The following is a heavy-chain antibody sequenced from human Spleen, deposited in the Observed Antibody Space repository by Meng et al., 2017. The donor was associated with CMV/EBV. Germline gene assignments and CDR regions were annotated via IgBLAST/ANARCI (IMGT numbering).Heavy chain of an antibody. D-gene: IGHD3-10*01. J-gene: IGHJ6*02. CDR3: ARDRVLGDGRDV. CDR1: GGTFSSYA. V-gene: IGHV1-69*05. CDR2: IIPIFGTA. Sequence: SVKVSCKASGGTFSSYAISWVRQAPGQGLEWMGGIIPIFGTANYAQKFQGRVTITTDESTKTAYMELSSLRSEDTAVYYCARDRVLGDGRDVWGQGTTVTVSS.